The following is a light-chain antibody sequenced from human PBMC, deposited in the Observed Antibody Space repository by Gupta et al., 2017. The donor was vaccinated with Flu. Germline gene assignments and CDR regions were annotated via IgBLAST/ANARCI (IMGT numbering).Light chain of an antibody. Sequence: QSVLTQPHSTSGTHGQRVTITCSGSSSNIGSNTVNWYQQLPGTAPKLLLYSVFHQPPGVPDRFSGSKSGTSASLAISGLQSEDEADYYCAAWDDSLNGPVFGGGTKLTVL. J-gene: IGLJ3*02. CDR3: AAWDDSLNGPV. CDR2: SVF. CDR1: SSNIGSNT. V-gene: IGLV1-44*01.